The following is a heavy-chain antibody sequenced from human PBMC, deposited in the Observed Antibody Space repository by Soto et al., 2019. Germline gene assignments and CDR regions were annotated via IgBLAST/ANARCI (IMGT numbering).Heavy chain of an antibody. CDR2: IHYSGST. J-gene: IGHJ5*02. CDR3: ARAPREIVVLPGTKGWFDP. V-gene: IGHV4-61*08. D-gene: IGHD2-21*01. Sequence: PSETLSLTCTVSGGSVSSGDYYWSWIRQPPGKGLEWIGYIHYSGSTNYNPSLRSRVTMSEDTSKNQFSLKLSSVTAADTAVYYCARAPREIVVLPGTKGWFDPWGQGTLVTVSS. CDR1: GGSVSSGDYY.